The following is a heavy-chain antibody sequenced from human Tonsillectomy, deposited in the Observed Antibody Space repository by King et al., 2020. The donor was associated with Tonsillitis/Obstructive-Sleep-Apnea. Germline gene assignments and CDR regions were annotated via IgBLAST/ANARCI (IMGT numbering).Heavy chain of an antibody. Sequence: QLVQSGSELKKPGASVKVSCKASGYSFTNYAMNWVRQAPGQGLEWMGWINTNTGNPTYGQGFTGRFVFSLDTSVSTAYLQISSLKAEDTAVYYCARGRGASCSSTSCYFYYFDYWGQGALVTVSS. CDR1: GYSFTNYA. D-gene: IGHD2-2*01. CDR3: ARGRGASCSSTSCYFYYFDY. CDR2: INTNTGNP. V-gene: IGHV7-4-1*02. J-gene: IGHJ4*02.